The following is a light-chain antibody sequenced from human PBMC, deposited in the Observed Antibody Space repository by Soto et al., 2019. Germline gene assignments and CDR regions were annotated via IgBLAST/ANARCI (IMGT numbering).Light chain of an antibody. CDR1: QDISTY. J-gene: IGKJ1*01. V-gene: IGKV1-5*01. Sequence: RLTQSHSSLSASVGDTVTISCRASQDISTYLAWYQQKPGKAPTLLLFGASSLHNGVPPRFAGSGSGSEFTLTIIRLQPDDFATYFCQHYTLYSAPFGQGT. CDR3: QHYTLYSAP. CDR2: GAS.